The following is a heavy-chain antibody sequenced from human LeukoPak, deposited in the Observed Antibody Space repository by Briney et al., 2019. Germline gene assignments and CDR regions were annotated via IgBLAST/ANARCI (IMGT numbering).Heavy chain of an antibody. CDR2: IYYSGST. CDR3: ARVVVVPAAHDAFDI. Sequence: SETLSLTCTVSGGSISSGSYYWGWIRQPPGKGLEWIGSIYYSGSTYYNPSLKSRVTISVDTSKNQFSLKLSSVTAADTAVYYCARVVVVPAAHDAFDIWGQGTMVTVSS. V-gene: IGHV4-39*01. D-gene: IGHD2-2*01. J-gene: IGHJ3*02. CDR1: GGSISSGSYY.